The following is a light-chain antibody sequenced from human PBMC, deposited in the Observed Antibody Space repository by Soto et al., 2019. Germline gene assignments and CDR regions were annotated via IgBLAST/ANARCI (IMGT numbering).Light chain of an antibody. J-gene: IGKJ1*01. CDR1: QSISEY. CDR3: QQSYSFPRK. V-gene: IGKV1-39*01. CDR2: AAS. Sequence: DIQMTQSPSSLSASVGDTVTFTCRASQSISEYLNWYQQKPGKAPRLLIYAASNLDNGVPSRFSGSGSGTTFTLTIRSLQPEDFATYYCQQSYSFPRKFGQGTRWIS.